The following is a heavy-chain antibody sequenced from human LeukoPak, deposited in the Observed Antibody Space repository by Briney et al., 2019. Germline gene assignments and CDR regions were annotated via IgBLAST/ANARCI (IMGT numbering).Heavy chain of an antibody. V-gene: IGHV1-2*02. CDR2: INPNSGGT. Sequence: ASVKVSCKASGYTFTGYYMHWVRQAPGQGLEWMGWINPNSGGTNYAQKFQGRVTMTRDTSISTAYMELSRLRSDDTAVYYCARKLQSYYYYGMDVWGQGTTVTVSS. CDR3: ARKLQSYYYYGMDV. D-gene: IGHD1-7*01. CDR1: GYTFTGYY. J-gene: IGHJ6*02.